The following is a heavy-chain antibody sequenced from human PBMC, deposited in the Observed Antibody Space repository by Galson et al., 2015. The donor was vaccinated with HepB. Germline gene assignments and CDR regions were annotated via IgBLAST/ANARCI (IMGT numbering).Heavy chain of an antibody. V-gene: IGHV3-23*01. D-gene: IGHD6-19*01. J-gene: IGHJ4*02. CDR1: GFTFRNYA. CDR3: AKARQWLALFDY. CDR2: ISGSGDDT. Sequence: SLRLSCAASGFTFRNYAMTWVRQAPGKGLEWVSSISGSGDDTYYGDSVKGRFSISRDNSKNTLYLQMNSLRAEDTAIYYCAKARQWLALFDYWGQGTLVPVSS.